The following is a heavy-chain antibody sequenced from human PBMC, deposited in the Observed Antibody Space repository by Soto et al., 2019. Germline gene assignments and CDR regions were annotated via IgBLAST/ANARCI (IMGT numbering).Heavy chain of an antibody. V-gene: IGHV4-59*08. CDR1: GGSISSYY. Sequence: QVQLQESGPGLVKPSETLSLTCTVSGGSISSYYWSWIRQPPGKGLEWIGYIYYSGSTNYNPSLKSRVTISVDTSKNQFSLKLSSVTAADTAVYYCARHSRDRVGWGPSWRSGPPSPWGQGTLVTVSS. J-gene: IGHJ5*02. CDR2: IYYSGST. D-gene: IGHD3-16*01. CDR3: ARHSRDRVGWGPSWRSGPPSP.